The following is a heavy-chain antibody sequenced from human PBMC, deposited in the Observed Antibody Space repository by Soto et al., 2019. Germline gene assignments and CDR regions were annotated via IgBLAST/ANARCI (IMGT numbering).Heavy chain of an antibody. J-gene: IGHJ4*02. CDR2: ISNNNVDT. D-gene: IGHD5-18*01. CDR1: GFTFSSHS. V-gene: IGHV3-23*01. Sequence: EVHLLESGGGLVQPGGSLRLSCAASGFTFSSHSMTWVRQAPGKGLEWISGISNNNVDTFYAESVKGRFTISRDNSKNTVSLKMNRLRADDTARYFCSKWSGYGASWGKGTLVIVSS. CDR3: SKWSGYGAS.